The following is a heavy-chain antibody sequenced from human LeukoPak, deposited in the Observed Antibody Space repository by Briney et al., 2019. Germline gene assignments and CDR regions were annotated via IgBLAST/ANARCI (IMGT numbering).Heavy chain of an antibody. V-gene: IGHV4-39*07. CDR2: IYYSRST. CDR1: GGSISSSSYY. D-gene: IGHD3-9*01. Sequence: PSETLSLTCTVSGGSISSSSYYWGWIRQPPGKWLEWIGSIYYSRSTYYNPSLKSRVTISVNTSKNQFSLKPSSVTAADTVVYYCARDNGPYDILTGYYQLRFDYWGQGTLVTVSS. J-gene: IGHJ4*02. CDR3: ARDNGPYDILTGYYQLRFDY.